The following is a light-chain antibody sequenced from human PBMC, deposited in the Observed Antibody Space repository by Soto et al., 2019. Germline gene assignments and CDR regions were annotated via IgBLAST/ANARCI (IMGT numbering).Light chain of an antibody. Sequence: TQSPATMSLSPGQRATLSCRASQNISSYLIWYQQKPGQAPRLLIYDVSNRATGIPARFSGSGSGTDFTLTISSLEPEDFEVYYCQQRSNWPRTFGQGTKVDIK. CDR3: QQRSNWPRT. V-gene: IGKV3-11*01. J-gene: IGKJ1*01. CDR1: QNISSY. CDR2: DVS.